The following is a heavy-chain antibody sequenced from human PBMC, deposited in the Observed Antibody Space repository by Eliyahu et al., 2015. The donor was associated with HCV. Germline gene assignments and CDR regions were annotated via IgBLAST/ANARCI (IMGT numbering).Heavy chain of an antibody. V-gene: IGHV4-59*02. CDR1: GGSVRNYY. CDR2: IYYSGTT. CDR3: ARDPYYYDKSGYYESV. J-gene: IGHJ4*02. D-gene: IGHD3-22*01. Sequence: QVQLRESGSGLVKPSETLSLTCXVSGGSVRNYYWXWIRQPPGKGLEWIGNIYYSGTTNYNPSLKSRVTMSLDTSKNQFSLTLHSVTAADTAVYFCARDPYYYDKSGYYESVRGQGTLVTVSS.